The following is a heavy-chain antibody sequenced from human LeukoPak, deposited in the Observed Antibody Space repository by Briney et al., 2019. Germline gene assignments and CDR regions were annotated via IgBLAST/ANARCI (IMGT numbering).Heavy chain of an antibody. CDR3: ARDTLTILSYYYYGMDV. J-gene: IGHJ6*02. D-gene: IGHD3-3*01. Sequence: GASVKVSCKASGYTFTSYAMNWVRQAPGQGLEWMGWINTNTGNPTYAQGFTGRFVFSLDTSVSTAYLQISSLKAEDTAVYYCARDTLTILSYYYYGMDVWGQGTTVTVS. CDR2: INTNTGNP. V-gene: IGHV7-4-1*02. CDR1: GYTFTSYA.